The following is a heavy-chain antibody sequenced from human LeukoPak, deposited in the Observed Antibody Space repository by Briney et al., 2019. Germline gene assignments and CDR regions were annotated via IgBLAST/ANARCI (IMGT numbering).Heavy chain of an antibody. CDR2: ISVYNGNT. CDR1: GYTFANFG. Sequence: ASVKVSCKASGYTFANFGITWVRQAPGQGLEWMGWISVYNGNTNYAQNLQGRVTLTTDTSTSTAYMELRSLRSDDTALYYCARTCSSSSCYMVHWGQGTLVTVSS. J-gene: IGHJ4*02. D-gene: IGHD2-2*02. CDR3: ARTCSSSSCYMVH. V-gene: IGHV1-18*01.